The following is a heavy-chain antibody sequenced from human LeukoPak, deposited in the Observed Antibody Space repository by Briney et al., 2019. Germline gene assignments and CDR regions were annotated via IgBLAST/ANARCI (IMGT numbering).Heavy chain of an antibody. V-gene: IGHV3-48*04. J-gene: IGHJ4*02. CDR1: GFTFSSYS. Sequence: GGSLRLSCTASGFTFSSYSLNWVRQAPGKGLECLSYISSSSNTIVYADSVKGRFTISRDNAKNSLFLQMNSLRAEDTAVYYCTKTGSSDTGSFDSWGQGTLVTVSS. CDR3: TKTGSSDTGSFDS. CDR2: ISSSSNTI. D-gene: IGHD2-8*02.